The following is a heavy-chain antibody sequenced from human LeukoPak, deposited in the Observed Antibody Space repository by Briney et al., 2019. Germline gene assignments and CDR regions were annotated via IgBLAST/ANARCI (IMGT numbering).Heavy chain of an antibody. CDR2: IGSSGRSI. CDR1: GFTFSSYE. D-gene: IGHD6-6*01. V-gene: IGHV3-48*03. CDR3: ARLYSSSSGKAFDI. Sequence: GGSLRLSCAASGFTFSSYEMNWVRQAPGKGLEWVSYIGSSGRSIYYADSVKGRFTISRDNAKNSLYLQMNSLRAEDTAVYYCARLYSSSSGKAFDIWGQETMVTVSS. J-gene: IGHJ3*02.